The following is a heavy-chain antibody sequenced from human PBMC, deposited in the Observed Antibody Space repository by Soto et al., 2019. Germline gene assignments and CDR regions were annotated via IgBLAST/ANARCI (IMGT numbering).Heavy chain of an antibody. D-gene: IGHD2-2*01. CDR2: ISYSGST. V-gene: IGHV4-39*01. CDR1: GGSISISSSS. Sequence: SDTLSLTCTVSGGSISISSSSWGWIRQPPGKGLEWLGIISYSGSTYYSPSLKSRVTISVDASKNLFSLKLSSVTAADTAVYYCARTYVTDVVVVPASKDYMDVWGKRTTVTASS. CDR3: ARTYVTDVVVVPASKDYMDV. J-gene: IGHJ6*03.